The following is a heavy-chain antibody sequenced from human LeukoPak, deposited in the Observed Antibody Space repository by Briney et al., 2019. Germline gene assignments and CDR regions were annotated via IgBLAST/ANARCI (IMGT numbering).Heavy chain of an antibody. V-gene: IGHV3-23*01. CDR2: ISGSGGTT. CDR1: GFTFRSYW. D-gene: IGHD6-19*01. J-gene: IGHJ4*02. CDR3: AKDESTGWARGWGYFDY. Sequence: PGGSLRLSCAASGFTFRSYWMSWVRQAPGKWLEWVSAISGSGGTTYYADSVKGRFTISRDNSKNTLYLQMNSLRTEDTAVYYCAKDESTGWARGWGYFDYWGQGTLVTVSS.